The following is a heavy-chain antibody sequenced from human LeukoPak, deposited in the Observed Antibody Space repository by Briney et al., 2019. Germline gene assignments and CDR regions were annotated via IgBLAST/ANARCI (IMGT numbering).Heavy chain of an antibody. Sequence: GGSLRLSCAASGFTFSSYEMNWVRQAPGKGLEWVSYISSSGSTIYYADSVKGRFTISSDNSKNTLYLQMNSLRAEDTAVYYCSAGEGYYDSSDYYSAWAFNVWGQGTMVTVSS. CDR2: ISSSGSTI. J-gene: IGHJ3*01. CDR3: SAGEGYYDSSDYYSAWAFNV. V-gene: IGHV3-48*03. D-gene: IGHD3-22*01. CDR1: GFTFSSYE.